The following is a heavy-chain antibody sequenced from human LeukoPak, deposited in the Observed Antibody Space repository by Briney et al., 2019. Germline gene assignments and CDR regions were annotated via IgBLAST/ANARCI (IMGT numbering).Heavy chain of an antibody. CDR2: IWYDGSNK. CDR3: AKADGYGGNSGFDY. J-gene: IGHJ4*02. D-gene: IGHD4-23*01. CDR1: GFTFSSYG. V-gene: IGHV3-33*06. Sequence: PGGSLRLSCAASGFTFSSYGMHWVRQAPGKGLEWVAVIWYDGSNKYYADSVKGRFTISRDNSKNTLYLQINSLRAEDTAVYYCAKADGYGGNSGFDYWGQGTLVTVSS.